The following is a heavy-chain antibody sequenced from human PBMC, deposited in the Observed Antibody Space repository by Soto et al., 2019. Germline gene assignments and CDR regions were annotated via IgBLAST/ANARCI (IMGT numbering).Heavy chain of an antibody. D-gene: IGHD3-10*01. J-gene: IGHJ5*02. CDR1: GGSISSYY. V-gene: IGHV4-59*01. CDR2: IFYSGST. CDR3: AYYYSDSGSENWFHP. Sequence: PSETLSLTCTVSGGSISSYYWSWIRQPPGKGLEWIGHIFYSGSTNYSPSLKSRVTISVDTFKNQFSLKLSSVTAAETAVYYCAYYYSDSGSENWFHPWGQGPLVTLL.